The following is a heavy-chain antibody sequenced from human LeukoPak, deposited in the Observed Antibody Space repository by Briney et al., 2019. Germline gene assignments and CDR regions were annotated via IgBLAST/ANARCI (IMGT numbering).Heavy chain of an antibody. CDR3: ARSCLIVDIVATIRARLGGNAFDI. CDR1: GGSISSYY. V-gene: IGHV4-59*12. CDR2: IYYSGST. D-gene: IGHD5-12*01. J-gene: IGHJ3*02. Sequence: SETLSLTCTVSGGSISSYYWSWIRQPPGKGLEWIGYIYYSGSTNYNPSLKSRVTISVDTSKNQFSLKLSSVTAADTAVYYCARSCLIVDIVATIRARLGGNAFDIWGQGTMVTVSS.